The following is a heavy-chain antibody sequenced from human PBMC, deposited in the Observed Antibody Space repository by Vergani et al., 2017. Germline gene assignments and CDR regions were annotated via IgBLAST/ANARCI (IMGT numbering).Heavy chain of an antibody. CDR3: ARARSRSYYYYYGMDV. CDR1: GFSFSSYS. V-gene: IGHV3-21*02. CDR2: ISGSSSYV. J-gene: IGHJ6*02. D-gene: IGHD3-16*01. Sequence: EVQLVESGGGLVKPGGSLRLSCAASGFSFSSYSMNWVRQAPGKGLEWVASISGSSSYVFYRDSVEGRFTITRDNAKNSLYLQMNSLRAEDTALYYCARARSRSYYYYYGMDVWGQGTTVTVSS.